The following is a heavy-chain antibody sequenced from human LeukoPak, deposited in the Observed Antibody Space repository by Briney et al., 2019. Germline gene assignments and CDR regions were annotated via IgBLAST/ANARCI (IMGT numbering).Heavy chain of an antibody. D-gene: IGHD3-22*01. CDR1: GYTFTSSY. V-gene: IGHV1-46*01. CDR3: ARDVISYYYDSTGSPIGSHFDY. CDR2: TNPSGGST. J-gene: IGHJ4*02. Sequence: GASVKVSCKASGYTFTSSYMHWVRQAPGQGLEWMGVTNPSGGSTSYAQKFQGRLTMTRDTSTSTVYMELSSLRSEDTAVYYCARDVISYYYDSTGSPIGSHFDYWGQGTLVTASP.